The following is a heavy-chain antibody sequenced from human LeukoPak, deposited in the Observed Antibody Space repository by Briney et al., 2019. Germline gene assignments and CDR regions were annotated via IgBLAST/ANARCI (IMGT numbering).Heavy chain of an antibody. Sequence: SVKVSCKASGGTFSSYAISWVRQAPGQGLEWMGGIIPIFGTANYAQKFQGRVTITTDESTSTAYMELSSLRSEDTAVYYCASPYNWNYYYYMDVWGKGTTVTVSS. J-gene: IGHJ6*03. V-gene: IGHV1-69*05. D-gene: IGHD1-20*01. CDR1: GGTFSSYA. CDR3: ASPYNWNYYYYMDV. CDR2: IIPIFGTA.